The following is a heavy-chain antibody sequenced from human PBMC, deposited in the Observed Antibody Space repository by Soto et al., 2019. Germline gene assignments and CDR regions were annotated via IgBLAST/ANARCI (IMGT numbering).Heavy chain of an antibody. V-gene: IGHV1-18*01. CDR2: ISAYNGNT. CDR3: ARGPPILRYFDWSKDAAFDI. CDR1: GYTFTSYG. J-gene: IGHJ3*02. Sequence: QVPLVQSGAEVKKPGASVKVSCKASGYTFTSYGISWVRQAPGQGLEWMGWISAYNGNTNYAQKLQGRVTMTTDTSTSTAYMELRSLRSDDTAVYYCARGPPILRYFDWSKDAAFDIWGQGTMVTVSS. D-gene: IGHD3-9*01.